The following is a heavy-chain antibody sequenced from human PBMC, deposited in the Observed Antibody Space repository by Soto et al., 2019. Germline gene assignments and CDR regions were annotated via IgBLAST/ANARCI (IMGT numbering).Heavy chain of an antibody. CDR1: GFTFTSYA. CDR3: VKDRYVDY. V-gene: IGHV3-64D*06. J-gene: IGHJ4*02. Sequence: EVQLVESGGGLVQPGGSLRLSCSVSGFTFTSYAMHWVRQAPGKGLEYIASISSEGATTYYADSVKGRFIISRDNAKNTLHLQMSSLRAEDTAVYYCVKDRYVDYWGQGILFTVSS. CDR2: ISSEGATT.